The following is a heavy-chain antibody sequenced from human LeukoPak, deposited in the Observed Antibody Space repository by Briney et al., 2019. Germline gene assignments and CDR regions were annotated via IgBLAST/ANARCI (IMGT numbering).Heavy chain of an antibody. Sequence: SETLSLTCSVSGGSISPYYWSWIRQPPGKGLEWIGYIYYSGTINYNPSLKSRVTTSVDTSKNQFSLKMSSVTAAETAVYYCARDRGSAGGFDYWGQGTLVTVSS. CDR1: GGSISPYY. V-gene: IGHV4-59*01. CDR2: IYYSGTI. J-gene: IGHJ4*02. D-gene: IGHD2-15*01. CDR3: ARDRGSAGGFDY.